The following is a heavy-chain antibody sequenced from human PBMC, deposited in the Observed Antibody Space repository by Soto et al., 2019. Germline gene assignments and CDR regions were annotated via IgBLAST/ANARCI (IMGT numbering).Heavy chain of an antibody. J-gene: IGHJ6*02. CDR1: GFSFSSYA. Sequence: GGSLRLSCAASGFSFSSYAMSWVRRAPGRGLEWVSVISDDGRNTYYADSVKDRFTISRDNSKNTLYLQMNSLRAEDTAVYYCARDSKVGSGSYDNYYYYYGMDVWGQGTTVTVSS. V-gene: IGHV3-23*01. CDR2: ISDDGRNT. D-gene: IGHD3-10*01. CDR3: ARDSKVGSGSYDNYYYYYGMDV.